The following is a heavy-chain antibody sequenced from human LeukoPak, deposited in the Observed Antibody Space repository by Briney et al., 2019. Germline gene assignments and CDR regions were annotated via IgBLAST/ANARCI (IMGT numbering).Heavy chain of an antibody. CDR3: ASGTPGFITMVRGVYYYYGMGV. V-gene: IGHV1-69*04. D-gene: IGHD3-10*01. Sequence: GASVKVSCKASGGTLSSYAISWVRQAPGQGLEWMGRIIPILGIANYAQKFQGRVTITADKSTSTAYMERSSLRSEDTTVYSCASGTPGFITMVRGVYYYYGMGVWGQGTTGTVSS. CDR1: GGTLSSYA. CDR2: IIPILGIA. J-gene: IGHJ6*01.